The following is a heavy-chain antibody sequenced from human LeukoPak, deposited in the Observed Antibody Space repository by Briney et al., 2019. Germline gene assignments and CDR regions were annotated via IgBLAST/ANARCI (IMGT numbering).Heavy chain of an antibody. V-gene: IGHV5-51*01. CDR3: ARAIPPHGHDY. J-gene: IGHJ4*02. CDR1: GYSFTTCW. Sequence: GESLKISCKGSGYSFTTCWIGWVRQMPGKGLEWMGIIYPGDSDTRYSPSFQGQVTISADKSISTAYLQWSSLKASDTAMYYCARAIPPHGHDYWGQGTLVTVSS. CDR2: IYPGDSDT. D-gene: IGHD2-21*01.